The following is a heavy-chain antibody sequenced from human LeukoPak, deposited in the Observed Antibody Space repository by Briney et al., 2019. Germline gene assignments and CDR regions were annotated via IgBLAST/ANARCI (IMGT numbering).Heavy chain of an antibody. Sequence: GGSLRLSCAASGFTFSSYGMHWVRQAPGKGLEWVAVISYDGSNKYYADSVKGRFTISRDNAKNSLYLQMNSLRAEDTAVYYCARDSLRYFDWFLMAESNVLDYWGQGTLVTVSS. CDR1: GFTFSSYG. CDR2: ISYDGSNK. CDR3: ARDSLRYFDWFLMAESNVLDY. V-gene: IGHV3-30*03. J-gene: IGHJ4*02. D-gene: IGHD3-9*01.